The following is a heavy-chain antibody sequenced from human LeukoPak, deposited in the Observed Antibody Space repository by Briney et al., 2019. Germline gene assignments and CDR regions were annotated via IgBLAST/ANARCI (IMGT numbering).Heavy chain of an antibody. CDR1: GGSISSYD. CDR2: IYYSGST. CDR3: ARVPYCGGDCYPPWYFAL. D-gene: IGHD2-21*02. Sequence: SETLSLTCTVSGGSISSYDWSWIRQPPGKGLEWIGYIYYSGSTNSNPSLKSRVTISVDTSKNQFSLKLSSVTAADTAVYYCARVPYCGGDCYPPWYFALWGRGTLVTVSS. J-gene: IGHJ2*01. V-gene: IGHV4-59*01.